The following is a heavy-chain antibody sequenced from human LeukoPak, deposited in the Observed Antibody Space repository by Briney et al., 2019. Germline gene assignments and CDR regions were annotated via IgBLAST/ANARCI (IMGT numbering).Heavy chain of an antibody. CDR1: EFTVSNNY. CDR2: IYTGDST. J-gene: IGHJ3*02. D-gene: IGHD2-2*01. V-gene: IGHV3-53*01. Sequence: GGSLRLSCAASEFTVSNNYMSWVRQAPGKGLEWVSVIYTGDSTYYADSVKGRFTISRDNSKNTLYLQMNSLRAEDTAEYYCASDLVVPDAFDIWGQGTMVTVSS. CDR3: ASDLVVPDAFDI.